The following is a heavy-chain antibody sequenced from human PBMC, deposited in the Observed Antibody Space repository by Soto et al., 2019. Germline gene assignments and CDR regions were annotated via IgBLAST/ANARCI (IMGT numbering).Heavy chain of an antibody. CDR1: GGSFSGYY. J-gene: IGHJ4*02. CDR3: ARGGPITIFGVTQGGMWYFDY. V-gene: IGHV4-34*01. D-gene: IGHD3-3*01. Sequence: SETLSLTCAVYGGSFSGYYWGWIRQPPGKGLEWIGEINHSGSTNYNPSLKSRVTISVDTSKNQFSLKLSSVTAADTAVYYCARGGPITIFGVTQGGMWYFDYWGQGTLVTVSS. CDR2: INHSGST.